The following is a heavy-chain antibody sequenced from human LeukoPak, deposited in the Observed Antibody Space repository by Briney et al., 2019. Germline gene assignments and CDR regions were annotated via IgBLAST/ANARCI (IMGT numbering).Heavy chain of an antibody. V-gene: IGHV4-4*02. D-gene: IGHD5-12*01. Sequence: SETLSLTCAVSGGSISSSNWWSLVRQPPGKGLEWIGEIYHSGSTNYNPSLKSRVTISVDKSKNQFSLKLSSVTAADTAVYYCATSKWLRKTRGFDYWGQGTLVTVSS. CDR2: IYHSGST. J-gene: IGHJ4*02. CDR1: GGSISSSNW. CDR3: ATSKWLRKTRGFDY.